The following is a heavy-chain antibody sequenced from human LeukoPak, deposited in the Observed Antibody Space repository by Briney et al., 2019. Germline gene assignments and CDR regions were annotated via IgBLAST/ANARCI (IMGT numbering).Heavy chain of an antibody. Sequence: SETPSLTCTISGSSITSVSHYWGWIRQPPGKGLEWIGSIYYSGSTYYNPSLKSRVTISVDTSKNQFSLKLSSVTAADTAVYYCHTLTPEYDSSGYDKEVVDYWGQGTLVTVSS. CDR2: IYYSGST. D-gene: IGHD3-22*01. CDR1: GSSITSVSHY. CDR3: HTLTPEYDSSGYDKEVVDY. J-gene: IGHJ4*02. V-gene: IGHV4-39*05.